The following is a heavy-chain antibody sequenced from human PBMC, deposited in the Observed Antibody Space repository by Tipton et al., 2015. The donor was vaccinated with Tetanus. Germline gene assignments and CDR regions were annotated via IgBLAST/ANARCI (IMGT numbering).Heavy chain of an antibody. CDR2: IYFSGNT. V-gene: IGHV4-30-4*01. D-gene: IGHD1-26*01. CDR1: GGPITRGDYY. Sequence: TLSLTCTVSGGPITRGDYYWNWIRQSPGKGLEWLGNIYFSGNTHYNPSLGSRISMSVDTSKNQFSLKVSSVTAADTAVYYCARDFREGATTTLDNDVFGIWGQGTMVTVS. CDR3: ARDFREGATTTLDNDVFGI. J-gene: IGHJ3*02.